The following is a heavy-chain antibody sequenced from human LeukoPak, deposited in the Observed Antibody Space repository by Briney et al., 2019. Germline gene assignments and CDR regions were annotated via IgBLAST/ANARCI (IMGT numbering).Heavy chain of an antibody. CDR3: ARVWWNASDI. Sequence: GASVKVSCKASSYTFTGYYIHWVRQAPGQGLEWMGWINFNNAGTNNAQKFQGRITMTRDTSLSTVYMELTSLRYDDTAVYFCARVWWNASDIWGQGTMVTVSS. J-gene: IGHJ3*02. V-gene: IGHV1-2*02. CDR1: SYTFTGYY. D-gene: IGHD2-21*01. CDR2: INFNNAGT.